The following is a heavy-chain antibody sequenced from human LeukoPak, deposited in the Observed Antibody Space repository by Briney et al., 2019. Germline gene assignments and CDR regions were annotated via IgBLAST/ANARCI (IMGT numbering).Heavy chain of an antibody. J-gene: IGHJ4*02. CDR1: GFTFSSYS. V-gene: IGHV3-21*01. D-gene: IGHD1-26*01. CDR2: ISSSSSYI. Sequence: GGSLRLSCAASGFTFSSYSMNWVRQAPGKGLEWVSSISSSSSYIYYADSVKGRFAISRDNAKNSLYLQMNSLRAEDTAVYYCARGRLSESYYGADRPFDYWGQGTLVTVSS. CDR3: ARGRLSESYYGADRPFDY.